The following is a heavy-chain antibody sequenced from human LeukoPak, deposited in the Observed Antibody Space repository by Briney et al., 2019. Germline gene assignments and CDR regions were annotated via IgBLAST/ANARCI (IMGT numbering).Heavy chain of an antibody. CDR3: ARDLAEPHDAFDI. V-gene: IGHV4-61*02. CDR1: GASISSGNDY. D-gene: IGHD1-26*01. J-gene: IGHJ3*02. Sequence: SETLSLTCTVSGASISSGNDYRSWIRQPAGKGLEWIGRVYTGGSTNYNPSLKSRVTISVDKSKNQFSLKLSSVTAADTAVYYCARDLAEPHDAFDIWGQGTMVTVSS. CDR2: VYTGGST.